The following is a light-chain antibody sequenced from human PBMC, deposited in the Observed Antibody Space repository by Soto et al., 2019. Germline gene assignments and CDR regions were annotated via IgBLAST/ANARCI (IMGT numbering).Light chain of an antibody. CDR2: LNSDGSH. J-gene: IGLJ3*02. Sequence: QSVLTQSPSASASLGASVKFTCTLSSGHSSYAIAWHQQQPEKGPRYLMKLNSDGSHTKGDGIPDRFSGSSSGAERYLTISSLQSEDEADYYCQTWGTGFQVFGGGTKLTVL. CDR1: SGHSSYA. CDR3: QTWGTGFQV. V-gene: IGLV4-69*01.